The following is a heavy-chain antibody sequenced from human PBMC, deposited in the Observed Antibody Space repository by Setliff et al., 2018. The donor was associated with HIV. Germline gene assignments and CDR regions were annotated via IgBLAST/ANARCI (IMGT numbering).Heavy chain of an antibody. CDR2: IIPNSGGT. D-gene: IGHD2-8*01. CDR1: GYTFTGYY. Sequence: GASVKVSCKASGYTFTGYYIHRVRQAPGQGLEWMGRIIPNSGGTNYAQKFQGRVTMTRDTSISTAYMELSRLRSDDTAVYYCASKVYCTNGVCLDAFDIWGQGTKVTVSS. V-gene: IGHV1-2*06. CDR3: ASKVYCTNGVCLDAFDI. J-gene: IGHJ3*02.